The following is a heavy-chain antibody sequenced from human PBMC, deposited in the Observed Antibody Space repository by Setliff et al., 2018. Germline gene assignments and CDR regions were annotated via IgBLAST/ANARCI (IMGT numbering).Heavy chain of an antibody. V-gene: IGHV4-4*02. Sequence: PSETLSLTCAVSGGSISSSNWWSWVRQPPGKGLEWIGEIYHSGSTNYNPSLKSRVTISVDKSKNQFSLNLRAMTAADTAVYYCAREGGGSGWTPDSWGQGTLVTVS. J-gene: IGHJ4*02. D-gene: IGHD6-19*01. CDR1: GGSISSSNW. CDR2: IYHSGST. CDR3: AREGGGSGWTPDS.